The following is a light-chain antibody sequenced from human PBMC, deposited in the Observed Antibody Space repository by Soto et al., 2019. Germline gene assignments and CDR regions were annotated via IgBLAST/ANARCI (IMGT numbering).Light chain of an antibody. CDR2: GNT. V-gene: IGLV1-40*01. CDR3: QSYDSSLRALV. J-gene: IGLJ2*01. CDR1: SSNIGAGYD. Sequence: QSVLTQPPSVSGAPGQRVTISCTGGSSNIGAGYDVHWYHQFPGTAPKLLVYGNTNRPSGISDRFSASKSGSSASLAITGLQAEDEADYYCQSYDSSLRALVFGGGTKVTVL.